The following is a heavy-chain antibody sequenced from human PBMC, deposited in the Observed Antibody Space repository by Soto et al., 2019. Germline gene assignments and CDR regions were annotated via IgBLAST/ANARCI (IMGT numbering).Heavy chain of an antibody. D-gene: IGHD6-19*01. V-gene: IGHV3-48*03. CDR3: ARDSCSGWYCFDY. Sequence: EVQLVESGGGLVKPGGSLRLSCAASGFTFSSYEMNWVRQAPGKGLEWVSYISSSGSTIYYADSVKGRFTISRDNAKNSLYLQMNSLRAEDTAVYYCARDSCSGWYCFDYWGQGTLVTVSS. CDR1: GFTFSSYE. CDR2: ISSSGSTI. J-gene: IGHJ4*02.